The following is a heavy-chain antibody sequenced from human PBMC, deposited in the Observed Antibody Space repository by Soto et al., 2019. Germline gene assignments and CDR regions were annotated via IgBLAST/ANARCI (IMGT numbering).Heavy chain of an antibody. Sequence: GGSLRLSCAASGFTFSSYAMSWVRQAPGKGLEWVSAISGSGGSTYYADSVKGRFTISRDNSKNTLYLQMNSLRAEDTAVYYCAKDDSGPDYYYYYMDVWGKGTTVTVSS. D-gene: IGHD6-19*01. CDR1: GFTFSSYA. CDR3: AKDDSGPDYYYYYMDV. V-gene: IGHV3-23*01. CDR2: ISGSGGST. J-gene: IGHJ6*03.